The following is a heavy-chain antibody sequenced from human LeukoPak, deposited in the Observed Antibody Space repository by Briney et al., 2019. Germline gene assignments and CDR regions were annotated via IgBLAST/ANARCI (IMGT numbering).Heavy chain of an antibody. J-gene: IGHJ3*02. CDR2: ISSSSSSYI. Sequence: PGGSLRLSCAASGFTFSSYSMNWVRQAPGKGLEWVSSISSSSSSYIYYADSVKGRFTISRDNAKNSLYLQMNSLRAEDTAVYYCARTQSYTRTYYDFWSGYQNGAFDIWGQGTMVTVSS. CDR1: GFTFSSYS. CDR3: ARTQSYTRTYYDFWSGYQNGAFDI. D-gene: IGHD3-3*01. V-gene: IGHV3-21*01.